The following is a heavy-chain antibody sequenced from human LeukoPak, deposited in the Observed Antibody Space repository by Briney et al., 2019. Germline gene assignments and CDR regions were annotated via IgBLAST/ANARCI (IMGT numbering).Heavy chain of an antibody. CDR1: GYSFTSYW. V-gene: IGHV5-51*01. CDR2: IYPGDSDT. CDR3: ARHQADYDILTGYSFPYYFDY. Sequence: PGESLKISCKGSGYSFTSYWIGWVRQMPGKGLEWMGIIYPGDSDTRYSPSFQGQVTISADKSISTASLQWSSRKASDTAMYYCARHQADYDILTGYSFPYYFDYWGQGTLVTVSS. J-gene: IGHJ4*02. D-gene: IGHD3-9*01.